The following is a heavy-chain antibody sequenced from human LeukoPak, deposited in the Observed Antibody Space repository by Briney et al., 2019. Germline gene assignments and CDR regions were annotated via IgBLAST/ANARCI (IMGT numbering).Heavy chain of an antibody. J-gene: IGHJ4*02. CDR1: GFTFSSYA. D-gene: IGHD6-13*01. CDR3: ARGIAAAGRAPYYFDY. CDR2: ISGSGGST. V-gene: IGHV3-23*01. Sequence: GGSLRLSCAASGFTFSSYAMSWVRQAPGKGLEWVSAISGSGGSTYYADSVKGRFTISRDNSKNSLYLQMNSLRAEDTAVYYCARGIAAAGRAPYYFDYWGQGTLVTVSS.